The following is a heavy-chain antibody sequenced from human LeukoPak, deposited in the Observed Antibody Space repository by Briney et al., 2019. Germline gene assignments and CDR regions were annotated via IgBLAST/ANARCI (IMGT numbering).Heavy chain of an antibody. CDR2: IYYSGST. Sequence: SSETLSLTCTVSGGSISSYYWSWIRQPPGKGLEWIGSIYYSGSTYYNPSLKSRVTISVDTSKNQFSLKLSSVTAADTAVYYCARVGVTNKLNDYWGQGTLVTVSS. D-gene: IGHD1/OR15-1a*01. V-gene: IGHV4-59*12. CDR1: GGSISSYY. CDR3: ARVGVTNKLNDY. J-gene: IGHJ4*02.